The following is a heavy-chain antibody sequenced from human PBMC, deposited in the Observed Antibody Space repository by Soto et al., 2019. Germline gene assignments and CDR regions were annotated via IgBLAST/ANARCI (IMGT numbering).Heavy chain of an antibody. CDR2: INHSGST. V-gene: IGHV4-34*01. D-gene: IGHD3-16*01. Sequence: SETLSLTCAVYGGSFSGYYWSWIRQPPGKGLEWIGEINHSGSTNYNPSLKSRVTISVDTSKNQFSLKLSSVTAADTAVYYCARGGGYYYMDVWVKGTTVTVSS. CDR1: GGSFSGYY. CDR3: ARGGGYYYMDV. J-gene: IGHJ6*03.